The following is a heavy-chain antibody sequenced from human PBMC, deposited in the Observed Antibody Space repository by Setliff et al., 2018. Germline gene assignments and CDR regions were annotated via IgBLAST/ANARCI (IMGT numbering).Heavy chain of an antibody. J-gene: IGHJ4*02. CDR3: ARDTRDRYGRSGHYLSLDY. CDR2: IIPVFGTA. Sequence: SVKVSCKASGGTFRTDGFNWVRQAPGQGLEWMGRIIPVFGTAKYAQKFQGRVTITADESTSTAYMEVRSLRSEDTAVFYCARDTRDRYGRSGHYLSLDYWGQGTLVTVSS. V-gene: IGHV1-69*13. D-gene: IGHD3-3*01. CDR1: GGTFRTDG.